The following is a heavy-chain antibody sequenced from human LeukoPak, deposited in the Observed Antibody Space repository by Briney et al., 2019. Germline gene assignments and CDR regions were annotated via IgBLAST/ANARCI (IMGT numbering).Heavy chain of an antibody. D-gene: IGHD3-3*01. Sequence: SQTLSLTCAISGDSVSSNSAAWNWIRQSPSRGLEWLGRTYYRSEWYNDYAVSVKSRITINPDTSKNQFSLQLNSVTPEDTAVYYCARDRQASITIFGVVTENWFDPWGQGTLVTVSS. J-gene: IGHJ5*02. V-gene: IGHV6-1*01. CDR3: ARDRQASITIFGVVTENWFDP. CDR1: GDSVSSNSAA. CDR2: TYYRSEWYN.